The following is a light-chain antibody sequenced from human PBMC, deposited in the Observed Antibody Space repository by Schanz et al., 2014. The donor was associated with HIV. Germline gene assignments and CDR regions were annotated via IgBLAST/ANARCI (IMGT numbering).Light chain of an antibody. CDR2: GNT. Sequence: QSVLTQPPSVSGAPGQRVTISCAGNSSNIGAGYDVHWYQQLPRTAPKLLIYGNTNRPSGVPDRFSGSKSGTSASLAITGLQAEDEADYYCQSYDGNLKVFGTGTKLTVL. J-gene: IGLJ1*01. CDR1: SSNIGAGYD. CDR3: QSYDGNLKV. V-gene: IGLV1-40*01.